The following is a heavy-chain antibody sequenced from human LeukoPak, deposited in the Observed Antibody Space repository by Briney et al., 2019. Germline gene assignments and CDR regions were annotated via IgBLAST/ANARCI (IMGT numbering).Heavy chain of an antibody. D-gene: IGHD6-19*01. CDR2: IYYSGST. J-gene: IGHJ4*02. V-gene: IGHV4-59*08. CDR3: ARCRGSSGWYVG. CDR1: GGSISSYY. Sequence: SETLSLTCTVSGGSISSYYWSWIRQPPGKGLEWIGYIYYSGSTNYNPSLKSRVTISVDTSKNQFSLKLSSVTAADTAVYYCARCRGSSGWYVGWGQGTLVTVSS.